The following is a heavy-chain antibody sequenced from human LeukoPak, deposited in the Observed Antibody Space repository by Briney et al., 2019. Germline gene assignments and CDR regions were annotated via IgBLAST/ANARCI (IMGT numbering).Heavy chain of an antibody. J-gene: IGHJ3*02. D-gene: IGHD3-22*01. Sequence: ASVKVSCXASGYTFTDYYMHWVRQARGQGLEWMARINPNSGGTNYAQKFQGRVTMTRDTSISTAHMELSRLRSDDTAVYYCARDPVYYDSSGYNDAFDIWGQGTMVTVSS. CDR3: ARDPVYYDSSGYNDAFDI. CDR1: GYTFTDYY. V-gene: IGHV1-2*06. CDR2: INPNSGGT.